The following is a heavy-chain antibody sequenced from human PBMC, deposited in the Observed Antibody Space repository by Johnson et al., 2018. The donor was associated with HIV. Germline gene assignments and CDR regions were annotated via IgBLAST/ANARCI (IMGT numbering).Heavy chain of an antibody. V-gene: IGHV3-23*04. CDR2: ISSDGATT. Sequence: VQLVESGGGLVQPGGSLRLSCAASGFTFSSYAMSWVRQAPGKGLAWVSRISSDGATTTYADSVKGRFTISRDNAKNTLYLQMNSLRTEDTALYYCAKLDDGFDIWGHGTMVTVSS. D-gene: IGHD3-9*01. J-gene: IGHJ3*02. CDR1: GFTFSSYA. CDR3: AKLDDGFDI.